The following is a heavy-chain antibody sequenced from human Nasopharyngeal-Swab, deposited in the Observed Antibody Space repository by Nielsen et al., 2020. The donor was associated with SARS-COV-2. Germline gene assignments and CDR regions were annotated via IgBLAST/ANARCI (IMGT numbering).Heavy chain of an antibody. Sequence: SETLSLTCTVSGGSVSSGSYYWSWIRRPPGKGLEWIGYIYYSGSTNYNPSLKSRVTISVDTSKNQFSLKLSSVTAADTAVYYCAREYSSSWYRGFDYWGQGTLVTVSS. D-gene: IGHD6-13*01. CDR1: GGSVSSGSYY. CDR2: IYYSGST. CDR3: AREYSSSWYRGFDY. V-gene: IGHV4-61*01. J-gene: IGHJ4*02.